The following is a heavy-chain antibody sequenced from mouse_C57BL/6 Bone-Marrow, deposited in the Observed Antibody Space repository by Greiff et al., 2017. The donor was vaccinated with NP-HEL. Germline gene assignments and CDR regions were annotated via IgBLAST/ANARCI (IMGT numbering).Heavy chain of an antibody. Sequence: DVMLVESGGGLVQPGGSLKLSCAASGFTFSDYYMYWVRQTPEKRLEWVAYISNGGGSTYYPDTVKGRFTISRDNAKNTLYLQMSRLKSEDTAMYYCARGGYYYGSSYVYWGQGTLVTVSA. V-gene: IGHV5-12*01. CDR1: GFTFSDYY. CDR2: ISNGGGST. D-gene: IGHD1-1*01. CDR3: ARGGYYYGSSYVY. J-gene: IGHJ3*01.